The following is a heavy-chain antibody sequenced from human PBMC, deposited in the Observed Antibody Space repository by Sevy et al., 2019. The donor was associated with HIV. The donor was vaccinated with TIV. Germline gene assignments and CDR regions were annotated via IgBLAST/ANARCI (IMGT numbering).Heavy chain of an antibody. CDR3: ARGENDDEFFQY. D-gene: IGHD1-26*01. CDR1: GFIFSNFA. CDR2: TSYDGSHK. Sequence: GRSLRLSCTVSGFIFSNFAMHWVRQAPGKGLEGVAVTSYDGSHKYYADSVKGRFTVSRDNSRNILSLEMNSLRRDDTAVYYCARGENDDEFFQYWGQGTLVTVSS. V-gene: IGHV3-30*04. J-gene: IGHJ1*01.